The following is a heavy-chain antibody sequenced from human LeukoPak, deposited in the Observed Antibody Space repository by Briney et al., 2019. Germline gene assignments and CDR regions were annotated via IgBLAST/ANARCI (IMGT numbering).Heavy chain of an antibody. CDR3: ARRWGNIVGVTYEY. Sequence: SETLSLTCTISGSSITSVSHYWGWIRQPPGKGLEWIGEIYYTGSSYYSPSLRSRVNMSVHTSENQFSLRLNSVTAVDTAVYYCARRWGNIVGVTYEYWGQGTLVTVSS. CDR2: IYYTGSS. D-gene: IGHD2-21*01. V-gene: IGHV4-39*01. J-gene: IGHJ4*02. CDR1: GSSITSVSHY.